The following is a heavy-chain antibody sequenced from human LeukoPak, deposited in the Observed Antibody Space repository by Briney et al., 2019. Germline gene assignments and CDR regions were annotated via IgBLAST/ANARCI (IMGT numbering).Heavy chain of an antibody. D-gene: IGHD3-22*01. V-gene: IGHV1-69*05. Sequence: PVKVSCKASGGTFSSYAISWVRQAPGQGLEWMGRIIPIFGTANYAQKFQGRVTITTDESTSTAYMELSSLRSEDTAVYYCARDTPYYYDSSGPLRYWGQGTLVTVSS. CDR3: ARDTPYYYDSSGPLRY. CDR1: GGTFSSYA. J-gene: IGHJ4*02. CDR2: IIPIFGTA.